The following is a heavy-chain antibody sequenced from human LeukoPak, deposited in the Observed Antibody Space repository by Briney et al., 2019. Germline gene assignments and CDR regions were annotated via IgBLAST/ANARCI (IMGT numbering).Heavy chain of an antibody. J-gene: IGHJ3*02. CDR1: GYTFTGYY. V-gene: IGHV1-2*06. Sequence: ASVKVSRKASGYTFTGYYMHWVRQAPGQGLEWMGRINPNSGGTNYAQKFQGRVTMTRDTSISTAYMELSRLRSDDTAVYYCARSNWNQRYDAFDIWGQGTMVTVSS. CDR2: INPNSGGT. D-gene: IGHD1-20*01. CDR3: ARSNWNQRYDAFDI.